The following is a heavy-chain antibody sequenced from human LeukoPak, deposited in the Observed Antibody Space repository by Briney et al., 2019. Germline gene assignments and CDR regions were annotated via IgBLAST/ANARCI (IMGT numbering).Heavy chain of an antibody. D-gene: IGHD3-3*01. Sequence: QASETLSLTCTVSGGSISSGSYYWSWIRQPAGKGLEWIGRIYTSGSTNYNPSLKSRVTISVDTSKNQFSLKLSSVTAADTAVYYCARDLGYYDFWSGYTYFDYWGQGTLVTVSS. CDR1: GGSISSGSYY. CDR3: ARDLGYYDFWSGYTYFDY. J-gene: IGHJ4*02. V-gene: IGHV4-61*02. CDR2: IYTSGST.